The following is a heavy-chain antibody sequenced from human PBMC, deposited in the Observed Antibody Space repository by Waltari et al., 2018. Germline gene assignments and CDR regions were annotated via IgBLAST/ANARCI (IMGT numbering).Heavy chain of an antibody. CDR3: ARTLLEYSSSSGPENYYYYYGMDV. CDR2: IFSNDEK. J-gene: IGHJ6*02. CDR1: GFSLSNARMG. Sequence: QVTLKESGPVLVKPTETLTLTCTVSGFSLSNARMGVSWIRQPPGKALEWLAPIFSNDEKSYSTALKSRLTISKDTAKSQVVLTMTNMDPVDTATYYCARTLLEYSSSSGPENYYYYYGMDVWGQGTTVTVSS. V-gene: IGHV2-26*01. D-gene: IGHD6-6*01.